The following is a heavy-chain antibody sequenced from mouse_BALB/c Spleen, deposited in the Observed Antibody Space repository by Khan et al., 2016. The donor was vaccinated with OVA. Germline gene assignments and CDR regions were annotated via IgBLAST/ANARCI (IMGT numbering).Heavy chain of an antibody. V-gene: IGHV3-2*02. J-gene: IGHJ2*01. CDR3: ARTARIKY. Sequence: EVQLQEAGPGLVKPSQSLSLTCTVTGYSITSGYGWNWIRQFPGNKLEWMGYISYSGSTNYNPSFNSRISITRDTSKNQFFLQLNSVTTEDTATYYCARTARIKYWGQGTTRTVSS. CDR1: GYSITSGYG. CDR2: ISYSGST. D-gene: IGHD1-2*01.